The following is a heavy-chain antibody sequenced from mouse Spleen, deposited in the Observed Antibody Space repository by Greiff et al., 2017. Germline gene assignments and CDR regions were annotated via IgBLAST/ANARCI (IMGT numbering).Heavy chain of an antibody. J-gene: IGHJ2*01. CDR3: ASDYYGSSPFDY. CDR2: IHPNSGST. D-gene: IGHD1-1*01. CDR1: GYTFTSYW. Sequence: QVQLQQPGAELVKPGASVKLSCKASGYTFTSYWMHWVKQRPGQGLEWIGMIHPNSGSTNYNEKFKSKATLTVDKSSSTAYMQLSSLTSEDSAVYYCASDYYGSSPFDYWGHGTTLTVSS. V-gene: IGHV1-64*01.